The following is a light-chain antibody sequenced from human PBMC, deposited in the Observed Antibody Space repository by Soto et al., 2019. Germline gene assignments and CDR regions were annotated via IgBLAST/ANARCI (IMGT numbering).Light chain of an antibody. CDR2: ATS. Sequence: EIVMTQSPATLSVSPGERATLSCRASHRVSSYLAWYRQKPGQAPRLLIYATSTRATGIPARFSGSGSGTEFTLTISSLQSEDFAVYYCQQYNNWPLTFGGGTKVDIK. CDR1: HRVSSY. V-gene: IGKV3-15*01. CDR3: QQYNNWPLT. J-gene: IGKJ4*01.